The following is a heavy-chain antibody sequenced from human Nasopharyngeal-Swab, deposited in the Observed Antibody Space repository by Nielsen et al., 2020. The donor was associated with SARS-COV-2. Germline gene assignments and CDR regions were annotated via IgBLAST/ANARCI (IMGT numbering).Heavy chain of an antibody. Sequence: WVRQAPGQGLEWMGGIIPIFGTANYAQKFQGRVTITADESTSTAYMELSSLRSEDTAVCYCARSPRLQPWSGPYYYMDVWGKGTTVTVSS. CDR3: ARSPRLQPWSGPYYYMDV. J-gene: IGHJ6*03. CDR2: IIPIFGTA. D-gene: IGHD3-3*01. V-gene: IGHV1-69*01.